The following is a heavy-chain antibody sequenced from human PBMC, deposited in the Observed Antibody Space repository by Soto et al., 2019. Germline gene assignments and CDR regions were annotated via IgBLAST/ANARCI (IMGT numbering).Heavy chain of an antibody. D-gene: IGHD3-22*01. CDR2: IYSGGTT. J-gene: IGHJ4*02. CDR1: GFTVSSNY. V-gene: IGHV3-66*01. Sequence: GGSLRLSCAASGFTVSSNYMSWVRQAPGKGLEWVSVIYSGGTTYYADSVKGRFTISRDNSKNTLYLQMNSLRAEDTAVYYCARASRNYYDSSGYLYYFDYWGQGTLVAVSS. CDR3: ARASRNYYDSSGYLYYFDY.